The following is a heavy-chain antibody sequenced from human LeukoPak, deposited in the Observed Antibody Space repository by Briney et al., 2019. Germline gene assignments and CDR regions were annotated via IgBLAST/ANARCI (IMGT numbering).Heavy chain of an antibody. V-gene: IGHV1-18*01. CDR3: ARVKGPTYSTSDY. J-gene: IGHJ4*02. CDR2: ISAYNGNT. CDR1: GYTFTTYG. D-gene: IGHD6-6*01. Sequence: ASVKVSCKASGYTFTTYGVTWVRQAPGQGLEWMGWISAYNGNTNFAQNLQGRVTLTTDTSTSTAYMELRSLRSDDTAVYYCARVKGPTYSTSDYWGQGTLVTVSS.